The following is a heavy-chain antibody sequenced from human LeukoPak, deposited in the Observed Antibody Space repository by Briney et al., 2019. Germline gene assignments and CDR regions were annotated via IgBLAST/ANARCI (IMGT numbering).Heavy chain of an antibody. CDR3: AKDGISGWYGNHFDF. D-gene: IGHD6-19*01. J-gene: IGHJ4*02. CDR1: GFTFSSYA. Sequence: PGGSLRLSCAASGFTFSSYAMNWVRQAPGKGPEWVSTIRGSGDITYYADSVKGRFTISRDNSKNTLYLQISSLRAEDTAIYYCAKDGISGWYGNHFDFWGQGILVTGSS. V-gene: IGHV3-23*01. CDR2: IRGSGDIT.